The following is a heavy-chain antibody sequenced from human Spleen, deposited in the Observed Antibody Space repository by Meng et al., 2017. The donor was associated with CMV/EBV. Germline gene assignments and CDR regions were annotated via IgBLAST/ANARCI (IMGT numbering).Heavy chain of an antibody. V-gene: IGHV3-11*01. CDR3: ARDGDCSSTSCSFYYYYGMDV. CDR2: ISSSGSTI. D-gene: IGHD2-2*01. Sequence: GESLKISCAASGFPFSDYGIHWVRQAPGKGLEWVSYISSSGSTIYYADSVKGRFTISRDNAKNSLYLQMNSLRAEDTAVYYCARDGDCSSTSCSFYYYYGMDVWGQGTTVTVSS. J-gene: IGHJ6*02. CDR1: GFPFSDYG.